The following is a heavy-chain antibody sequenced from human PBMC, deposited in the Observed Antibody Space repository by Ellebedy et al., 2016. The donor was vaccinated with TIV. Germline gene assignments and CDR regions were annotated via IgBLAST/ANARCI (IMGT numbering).Heavy chain of an antibody. CDR2: IKTDGSET. CDR3: ARDSKGGMDV. J-gene: IGHJ6*02. D-gene: IGHD2/OR15-2a*01. V-gene: IGHV3-7*03. CDR1: GFIFGTYW. Sequence: GESLKISCAASGFIFGTYWMTWVRQAPGKGQEWVAKIKTDGSETYYVDSVKGRFTISRDNAKSSLYLQLNSLRAEDTAVYYCARDSKGGMDVWGQGTTVTVSS.